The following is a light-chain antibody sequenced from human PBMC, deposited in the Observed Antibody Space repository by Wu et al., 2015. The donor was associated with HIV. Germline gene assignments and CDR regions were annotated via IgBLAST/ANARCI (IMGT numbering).Light chain of an antibody. CDR2: YSS. V-gene: IGKV3D-20*02. Sequence: IVLTQSPDNVSVSPGARVNLYCRASEAVRNTYLAWYQQKPGQPPRLLMYYSSSRATGIPARFSASGFGTDFTLTISRLEPEDFAVYYCQERINWPQFTFGPGTKVDIK. J-gene: IGKJ3*01. CDR3: QERINWPQFT. CDR1: EAVRNTY.